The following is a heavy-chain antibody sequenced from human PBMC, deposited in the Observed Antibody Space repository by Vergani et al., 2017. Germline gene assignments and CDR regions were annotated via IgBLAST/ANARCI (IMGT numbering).Heavy chain of an antibody. D-gene: IGHD2-21*02. CDR3: ARTREYWGAVGDCYSDWFFKH. V-gene: IGHV3-48*01. CDR1: GFTFTTYS. J-gene: IGHJ2*01. CDR2: ISSGSTTI. Sequence: EVELVESGGGLVRPGGSLRLSCAGSGFTFTTYSMSWVRQSPGKGLEWVSYISSGSTTIYYADSVKGRFTISRDNAKNSLYLQMNSIRAEDTAAYYCARTREYWGAVGDCYSDWFFKHWGRGTLVTVSS.